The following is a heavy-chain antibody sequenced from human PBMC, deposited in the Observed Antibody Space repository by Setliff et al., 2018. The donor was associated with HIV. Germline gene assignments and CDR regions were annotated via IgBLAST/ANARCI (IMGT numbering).Heavy chain of an antibody. D-gene: IGHD2-8*01. CDR2: IHTSGDS. CDR1: DSGTYY. Sequence: SETLSLTCTVSDSGTYYWSWIRQPAGKGLEWIGRIHTSGDSDFNPSLKSRVTISVDASKNQFSLKLSSVTAADTAVYYCAREKNGYFDSWGQGTLVTVSS. CDR3: AREKNGYFDS. J-gene: IGHJ4*02. V-gene: IGHV4-61*02.